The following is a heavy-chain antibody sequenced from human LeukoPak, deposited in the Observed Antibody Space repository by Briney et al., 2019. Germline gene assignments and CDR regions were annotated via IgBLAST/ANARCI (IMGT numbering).Heavy chain of an antibody. J-gene: IGHJ6*03. CDR1: GGSISSSSYY. V-gene: IGHV4-39*01. CDR2: VYYSGST. CDR3: ATTDYYYFVDV. Sequence: SETLFLTCSVSGGSISSSSYYWGVIRQPPGKGLEWIGSVYYSGSTYYNPSLKSRLTISVDTSKNQFSLKLSSVTASDTAVYYCATTDYYYFVDVWGKGTAVTVSS.